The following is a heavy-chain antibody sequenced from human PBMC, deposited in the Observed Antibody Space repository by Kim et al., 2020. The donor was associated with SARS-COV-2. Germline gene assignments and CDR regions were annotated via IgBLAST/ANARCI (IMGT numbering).Heavy chain of an antibody. Sequence: GGSLRLSCAASGFTFSSSAMSWVRQAPGKGLEWVSTISGGSESTYYADSVKGRFTISRDNSKNTMYLQMNSLRAEDTAIYYCAKGGSRSWYEFDYWGQGTLVTVSS. J-gene: IGHJ4*02. CDR1: GFTFSSSA. CDR2: ISGGSEST. CDR3: AKGGSRSWYEFDY. V-gene: IGHV3-23*01. D-gene: IGHD6-13*01.